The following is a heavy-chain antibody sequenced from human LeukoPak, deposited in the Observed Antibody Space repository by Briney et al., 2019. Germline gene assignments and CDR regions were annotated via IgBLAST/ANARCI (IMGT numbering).Heavy chain of an antibody. D-gene: IGHD3-10*01. V-gene: IGHV4-61*02. CDR1: GGSISSGSYY. CDR2: IYTSGST. J-gene: IGHJ4*02. Sequence: NPSETLSLTCTVSGGSISSGSYYWNWIRQPAGKGLEWIGRIYTSGSTKYNPSLKSRVTVSVDTSKNQFSLKLSSVTAADTAVYYCARSLLLWFGSLEYYFDYWGQGTLVTVSS. CDR3: ARSLLLWFGSLEYYFDY.